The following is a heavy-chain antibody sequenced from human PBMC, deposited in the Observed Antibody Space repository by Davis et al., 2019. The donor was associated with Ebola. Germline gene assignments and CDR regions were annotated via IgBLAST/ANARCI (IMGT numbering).Heavy chain of an antibody. CDR1: GGSFSGYY. CDR3: ARLGRYFDWLSY. J-gene: IGHJ4*02. V-gene: IGHV4-34*01. CDR2: INHSGST. Sequence: MPSETLSLTCAVYGGSFSGYYWSWIRQPPGNGLEWIGEINHSGSTYYNPSLKSRVTISVDTSKNQFSLKLSSVTAADTAVYYCARLGRYFDWLSYWGQGTLVTVSS. D-gene: IGHD3-9*01.